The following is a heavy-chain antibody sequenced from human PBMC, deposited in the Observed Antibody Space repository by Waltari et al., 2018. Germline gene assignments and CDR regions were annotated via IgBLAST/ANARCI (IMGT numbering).Heavy chain of an antibody. Sequence: EVQLVQSGAEVKKPGESLKISCKGSGYSFTSYWIGWVRQMPGKGLEWMGILYPGDSDTRYSPSFQGQVTISADKSISTAYLQWSSLKASDTAMYYCARRYSSSWYFDAFDIWGQGTMVTVSS. D-gene: IGHD6-13*01. CDR3: ARRYSSSWYFDAFDI. V-gene: IGHV5-51*01. CDR2: LYPGDSDT. J-gene: IGHJ3*02. CDR1: GYSFTSYW.